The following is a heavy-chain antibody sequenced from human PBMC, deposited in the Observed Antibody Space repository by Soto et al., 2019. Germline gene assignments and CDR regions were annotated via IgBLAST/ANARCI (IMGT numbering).Heavy chain of an antibody. CDR2: ISYDGSNK. Sequence: QVQLVESGGGVVQPGRSLRLSCAXSXXXXXXYGMHWVRQAXGKGLEWVAVISYDGSNKYYADSVKGRFTISRDNSKNTLYLQMNSLRAEDTAVYYCAKERTVDXAMVTPXDXXYGMDVWGQGTTVTVSS. CDR3: AKERTVDXAMVTPXDXXYGMDV. CDR1: XXXXXXYG. V-gene: IGHV3-30*18. J-gene: IGHJ6*02. D-gene: IGHD5-18*01.